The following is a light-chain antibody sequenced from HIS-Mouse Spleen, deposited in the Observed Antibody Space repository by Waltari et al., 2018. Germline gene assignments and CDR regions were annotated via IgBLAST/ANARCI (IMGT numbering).Light chain of an antibody. V-gene: IGLV2-23*03. CDR1: SRDVGGYNL. J-gene: IGLJ2*01. Sequence: QSALTQPASVSGSPGQSITISCTGTSRDVGGYNLVSWYQQHPGKAPKLMIYEGSKRPSGVSNRFSGSKSGNTASLTISGLQAEDEADYYCCSYAGSSTFVVVFGGGTKLTVL. CDR2: EGS. CDR3: CSYAGSSTFVVV.